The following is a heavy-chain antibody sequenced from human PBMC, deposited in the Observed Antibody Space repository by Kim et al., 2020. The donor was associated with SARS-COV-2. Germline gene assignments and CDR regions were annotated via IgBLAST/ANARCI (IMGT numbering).Heavy chain of an antibody. Sequence: SETLSLTCTVSGGSISSSSYYWGWIRQPPGKGLEWIGSIYYSGSTYYNPSLKSRVTISVDTSKNQFSLKLSSVTAADTAVYYCARLLGSTSHSIYYWGQG. V-gene: IGHV4-39*01. D-gene: IGHD2-2*01. CDR3: ARLLGSTSHSIYY. CDR1: GGSISSSSYY. CDR2: IYYSGST. J-gene: IGHJ4*02.